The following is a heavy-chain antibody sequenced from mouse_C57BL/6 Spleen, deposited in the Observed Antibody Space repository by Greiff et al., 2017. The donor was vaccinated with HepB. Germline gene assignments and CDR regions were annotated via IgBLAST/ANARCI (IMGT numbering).Heavy chain of an antibody. D-gene: IGHD4-1*01. CDR3: ATGTGTNAMDY. CDR2: IDPSDSET. Sequence: QVQLQQPGAELVRPGSSVKLSCKASGYTFTSYWMHWVKQRPIQGLEWIGNIDPSDSETHYNQKFKDKATLTVDKSSSTAYMQLSSLTSEDSAVYYCATGTGTNAMDYWGQGTSVTVSS. J-gene: IGHJ4*01. V-gene: IGHV1-52*01. CDR1: GYTFTSYW.